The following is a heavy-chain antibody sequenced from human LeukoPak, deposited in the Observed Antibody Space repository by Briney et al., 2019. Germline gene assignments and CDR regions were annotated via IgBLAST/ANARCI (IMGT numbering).Heavy chain of an antibody. Sequence: GGSLRLSCAAPGFTVSSNYMSWVRQAPGKGLEWVSSISSSSSYIYYADSVKGRFTISRDNSKNTLYLQMNSLRADDTAVYYCARARAPVTRISSFDIWGQGTMVTVSS. CDR2: ISSSSSYI. V-gene: IGHV3-21*01. CDR1: GFTVSSNY. D-gene: IGHD4-17*01. CDR3: ARARAPVTRISSFDI. J-gene: IGHJ3*02.